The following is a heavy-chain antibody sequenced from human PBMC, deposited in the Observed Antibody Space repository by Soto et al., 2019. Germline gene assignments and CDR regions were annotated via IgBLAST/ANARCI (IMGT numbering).Heavy chain of an antibody. V-gene: IGHV4-31*03. D-gene: IGHD3-10*01. CDR1: GGSISSSGYY. CDR3: ARVGEIIGDH. Sequence: QVQLQESGPGLVKPSQTLSLTCTVSGGSISSSGYYWSWIRQHPGKGLEWIGYIYYSGSTYYNPSIKSRITISVDTSKNQFYLKMRSVTAADTAVYYCARVGEIIGDHWGQGTLVTVSS. J-gene: IGHJ5*02. CDR2: IYYSGST.